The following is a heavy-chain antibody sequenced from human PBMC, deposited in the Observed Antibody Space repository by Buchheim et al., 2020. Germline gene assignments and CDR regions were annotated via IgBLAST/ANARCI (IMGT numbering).Heavy chain of an antibody. Sequence: EVQLLESGGGLVQPGGSLRLSCAAPGFTFSRYAMSWVRQSPGKGLEWVLAVSGSGGSTYYADTVKGRFTISRDNFKNTLYLQMGSLRAEDTAVCYCAKVALQISLPDERGYWYFDLWGRGTL. CDR1: GFTFSRYA. V-gene: IGHV3-23*01. CDR2: VSGSGGST. J-gene: IGHJ2*01. CDR3: AKVALQISLPDERGYWYFDL. D-gene: IGHD5-24*01.